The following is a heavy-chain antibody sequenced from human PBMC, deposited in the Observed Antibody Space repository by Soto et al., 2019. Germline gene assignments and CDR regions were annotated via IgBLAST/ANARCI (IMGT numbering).Heavy chain of an antibody. CDR1: GFTFSSYA. J-gene: IGHJ4*02. CDR3: AKRGRGAVAFDY. V-gene: IGHV3-23*01. CDR2: ISGSGGST. Sequence: EVQLLESGGGLVQPGGSLRFSCAASGFTFSSYAMSWVRQAPGKGLEWVSTISGSGGSTYYADSAKGRFTISRDNSKNTLYLQMNGLRAEDTAIYYCAKRGRGAVAFDYWGQGTLVSVSS. D-gene: IGHD6-19*01.